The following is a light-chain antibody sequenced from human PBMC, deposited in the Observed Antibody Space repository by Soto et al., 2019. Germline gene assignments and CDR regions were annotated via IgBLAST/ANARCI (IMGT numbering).Light chain of an antibody. CDR2: GAS. V-gene: IGKV3D-15*01. J-gene: IGKJ5*01. Sequence: IVLKQSPGTLSVSPGARSTLSCRASQSVSSNLAWYQQKPGQAPRLLISGASTRATGVPARFSGSGSGTEFTLTITSLQSEDFAVYCCQQYNNWPLTFGPGTRLE. CDR3: QQYNNWPLT. CDR1: QSVSSN.